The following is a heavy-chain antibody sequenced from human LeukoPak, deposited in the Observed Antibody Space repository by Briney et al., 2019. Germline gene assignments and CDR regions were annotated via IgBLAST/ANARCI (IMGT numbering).Heavy chain of an antibody. J-gene: IGHJ4*02. Sequence: GGSLRLSCAASGFTFSSYGMHWVRQAPGKGLEWVAFIRYDGSNKYYADSVKGRFTISRDNSKNTLYLQMNSLRAEDTAVYYCARGVPAAPYYFDYWGQGTLVTVSS. CDR3: ARGVPAAPYYFDY. D-gene: IGHD2-2*01. V-gene: IGHV3-30*02. CDR1: GFTFSSYG. CDR2: IRYDGSNK.